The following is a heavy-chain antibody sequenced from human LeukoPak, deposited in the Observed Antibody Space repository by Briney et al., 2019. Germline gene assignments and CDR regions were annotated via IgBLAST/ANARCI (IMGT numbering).Heavy chain of an antibody. V-gene: IGHV4-34*01. CDR2: INHSGST. CDR1: GGSFSGYY. Sequence: SETLSLTCAVYGGSFSGYYWSWIRQPPGKGLEWIGEINHSGSTNSNPSLKSRVTISVDTSKNQFSLKLSSVTAADTAVYYCARVWLQLANYFDYWGQGTLVTVSS. CDR3: ARVWLQLANYFDY. J-gene: IGHJ4*02. D-gene: IGHD5-24*01.